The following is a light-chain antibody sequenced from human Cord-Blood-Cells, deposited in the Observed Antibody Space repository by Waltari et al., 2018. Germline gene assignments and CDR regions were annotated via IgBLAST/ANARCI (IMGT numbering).Light chain of an antibody. CDR3: QQYNNWPPWT. CDR1: QSFSSN. V-gene: IGKV3-15*01. CDR2: GAS. Sequence: EIVMTQSPATLSVSPGERVTLSCRASQSFSSNLAWYQQKPGQAPRLLIYGASTRATGIPARFSGSGSGTEFTLTISSLQSEDFAVYYCQQYNNWPPWTFGQGTKVEIK. J-gene: IGKJ1*01.